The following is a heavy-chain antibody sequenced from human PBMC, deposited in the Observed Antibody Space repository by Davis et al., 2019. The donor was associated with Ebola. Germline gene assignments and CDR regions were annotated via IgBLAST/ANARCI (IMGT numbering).Heavy chain of an antibody. CDR3: AKTGAYSSSFDY. J-gene: IGHJ4*02. CDR1: GFTFSTYG. V-gene: IGHV3-30*02. D-gene: IGHD6-6*01. Sequence: GESLKISCAASGFTFSTYGMHWVRQAPGKGLEWVAFIRYDGSNKYYADSVKGRFTISRDNSKNTLYLQMNSLRAEDTAVYYCAKTGAYSSSFDYWGQGTLVTVSS. CDR2: IRYDGSNK.